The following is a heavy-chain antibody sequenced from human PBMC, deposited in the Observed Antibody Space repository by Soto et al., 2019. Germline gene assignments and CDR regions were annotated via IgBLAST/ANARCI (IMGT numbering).Heavy chain of an antibody. J-gene: IGHJ6*02. Sequence: QVQLVESGGGEVQPGRSLTISCAASGFTFSTYGMHWVRKTPGKGLEWVAVISYDGTNKFYSDSGKGRFTISRDNFKNTLTLQMKSLRADDTAVYFCAKDLQSYGDYDYYCYGMDVWGLGTRVTVSS. D-gene: IGHD4-17*01. V-gene: IGHV3-30*18. CDR2: ISYDGTNK. CDR1: GFTFSTYG. CDR3: AKDLQSYGDYDYYCYGMDV.